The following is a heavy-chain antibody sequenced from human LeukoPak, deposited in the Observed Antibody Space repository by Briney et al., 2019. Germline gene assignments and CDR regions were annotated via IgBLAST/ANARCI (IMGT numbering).Heavy chain of an antibody. J-gene: IGHJ4*02. Sequence: GGSLRLSCAASGFTFSSYAMSWVRQAPGKGLEWVSAISGSGGSTYYADSVKGRFTISSDNSKNTLYLQMNSLRAEDTAVYYCAKSAGDFWSGYSGYWGQGTLVTVSS. CDR3: AKSAGDFWSGYSGY. D-gene: IGHD3-3*01. V-gene: IGHV3-23*01. CDR2: ISGSGGST. CDR1: GFTFSSYA.